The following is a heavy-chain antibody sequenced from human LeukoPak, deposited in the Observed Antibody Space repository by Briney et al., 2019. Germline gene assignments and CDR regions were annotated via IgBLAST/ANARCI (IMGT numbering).Heavy chain of an antibody. V-gene: IGHV1-69*13. D-gene: IGHD3-22*01. J-gene: IGHJ4*02. CDR3: ARDPSNSSGYHAHFDS. CDR1: GGTFSSYA. CDR2: IIPIFGTA. Sequence: SVKVSCKASGGTFSSYAISWVRQAPGQGLEWMGGIIPIFGTANYAQKFQGRVTITADESTSTAYMELSSLRSDDTAMYYCARDPSNSSGYHAHFDSWGQGTLVTVSS.